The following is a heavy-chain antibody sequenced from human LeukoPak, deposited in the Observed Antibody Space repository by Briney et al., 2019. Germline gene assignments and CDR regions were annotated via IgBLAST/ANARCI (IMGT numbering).Heavy chain of an antibody. Sequence: GGSLRLSCAASGFTFSSYAMHWVRQAPGKGLEWVAVISYDGSNKYYADSVKGRFTISRDNSKKTLYLQMNSLRAEDTAVYYCARVPLPSIANEWLFYAFDIWGQGTMVTVSS. J-gene: IGHJ3*02. CDR2: ISYDGSNK. V-gene: IGHV3-30-3*01. CDR1: GFTFSSYA. D-gene: IGHD3-3*01. CDR3: ARVPLPSIANEWLFYAFDI.